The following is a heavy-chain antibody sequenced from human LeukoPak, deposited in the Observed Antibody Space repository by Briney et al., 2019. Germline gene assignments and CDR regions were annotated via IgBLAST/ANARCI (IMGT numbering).Heavy chain of an antibody. CDR3: ARDGSYYYYYYYYMDV. J-gene: IGHJ6*03. V-gene: IGHV1-46*01. D-gene: IGHD1-26*01. Sequence: ASVKVSCKASGYTFTSYYMHWVRQAPGQGLEWMGIINPSGGSTSYAQKFQGRVTMTRDMSTSTVYMELSSLRSEDTAVYYCARDGSYYYYYYYYMDVWGKGTTVTISS. CDR1: GYTFTSYY. CDR2: INPSGGST.